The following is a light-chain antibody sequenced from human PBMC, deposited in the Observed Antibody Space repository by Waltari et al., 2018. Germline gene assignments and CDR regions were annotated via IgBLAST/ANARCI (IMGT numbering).Light chain of an antibody. Sequence: DIVMTQSPDSLAVSLGERATISCKSSQTVFNRSNNRNSLAWYQQKSGQPPKLLIYWALNPEAGVPDRFAGRGSGTYFSLTISSLQAEDVALYFCHQYSSSSRTFGQGTKLEIK. J-gene: IGKJ2*01. CDR1: QTVFNRSNNRNS. CDR2: WAL. V-gene: IGKV4-1*01. CDR3: HQYSSSSRT.